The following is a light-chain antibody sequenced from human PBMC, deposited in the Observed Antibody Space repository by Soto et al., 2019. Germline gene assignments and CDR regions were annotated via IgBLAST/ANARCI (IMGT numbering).Light chain of an antibody. V-gene: IGKV3-20*01. CDR3: QQYGSSSYT. J-gene: IGKJ2*01. Sequence: EIVLTQSPGTLSLSPGERATLSCRASQSVSISSFAWYQQTPDQAPRLLIYSASSNATGIPDRFSGSGSGTDFTLTISSLEPEDFAVYYCQQYGSSSYTFGQGTNLEIK. CDR2: SAS. CDR1: QSVSISS.